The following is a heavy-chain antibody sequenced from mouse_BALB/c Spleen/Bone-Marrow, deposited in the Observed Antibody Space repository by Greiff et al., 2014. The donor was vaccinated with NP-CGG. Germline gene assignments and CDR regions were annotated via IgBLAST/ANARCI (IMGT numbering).Heavy chain of an antibody. CDR2: IDPSDSET. CDR1: GYTFTSYW. Sequence: VKQSCKASGYTFTSYWMNWVKQRPGRGLEWIGRIDPSDSETHYNQKFKDKATLTVDKSSSTAYIQLSSLTSEDSAVYYCARSHGYYPYWYFDVWGAGTTVTVSS. D-gene: IGHD2-3*01. V-gene: IGHV1-61*01. J-gene: IGHJ1*01. CDR3: ARSHGYYPYWYFDV.